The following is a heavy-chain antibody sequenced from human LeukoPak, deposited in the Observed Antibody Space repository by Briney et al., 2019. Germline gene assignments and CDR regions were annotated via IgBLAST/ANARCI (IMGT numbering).Heavy chain of an antibody. CDR2: IIPILGIV. J-gene: IGHJ4*02. Sequence: ASVKVSCKASGGTFSSYAISWVRQAPGQGLEWMGRIIPILGIVNYAQKFQGRVTITADKSTSTAYMELSSPRSEDTAVYYCARDQTITTTGTAPDSWGQGTLVTVSS. CDR3: ARDQTITTTGTAPDS. CDR1: GGTFSSYA. V-gene: IGHV1-69*04. D-gene: IGHD6-13*01.